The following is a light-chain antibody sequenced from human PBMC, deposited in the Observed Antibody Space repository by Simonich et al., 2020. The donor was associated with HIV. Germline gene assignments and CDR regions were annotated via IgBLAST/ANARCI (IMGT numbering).Light chain of an antibody. J-gene: IGKJ1*01. Sequence: DIVMTQSPDSLTVSLGERATINCKSSQSVLSSSNNKNYLTWYQQKPGQPPKLLIYWASTRESGVPDRFSGSGSGTDFTLTITSLHAEDVAVYFCQQYYRTPPTFGQGTKVEIK. CDR2: WAS. CDR1: QSVLSSSNNKNY. CDR3: QQYYRTPPT. V-gene: IGKV4-1*01.